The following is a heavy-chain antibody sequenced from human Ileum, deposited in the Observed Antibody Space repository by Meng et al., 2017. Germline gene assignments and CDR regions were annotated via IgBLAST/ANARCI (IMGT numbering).Heavy chain of an antibody. Sequence: QLQAPGPGLVEPSGTLSLTCPVSGGSISSSFYWSWFRQSPGKGLEWIGQIYLAGSPNYNPSLESRVTISVDKSKNQFSLRLTSVTAADTAIFYCVRHDGKYFNSWGQGTLVTVSS. J-gene: IGHJ4*02. CDR1: GGSISSSFY. CDR2: IYLAGSP. CDR3: VRHDGKYFNS. V-gene: IGHV4-4*02. D-gene: IGHD5-24*01.